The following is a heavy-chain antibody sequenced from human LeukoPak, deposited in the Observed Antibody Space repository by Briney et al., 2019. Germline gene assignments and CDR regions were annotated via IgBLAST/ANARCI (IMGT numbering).Heavy chain of an antibody. CDR1: GGSFSGYY. CDR2: INHSGST. D-gene: IGHD6-19*01. V-gene: IGHV4-34*01. CDR3: ARGSSGWLLNFDY. Sequence: PSETLSLTCAVYGGSFSGYYWSWIRQPPGKGLEWIGEINHSGSTNYNPSLKSRVTISVDTSKNQFSLKLSSVTAADTAVYYCARGSSGWLLNFDYWGQGTLVTVSS. J-gene: IGHJ4*02.